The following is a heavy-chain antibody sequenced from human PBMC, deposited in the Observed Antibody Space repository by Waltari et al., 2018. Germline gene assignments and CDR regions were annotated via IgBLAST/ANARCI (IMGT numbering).Heavy chain of an antibody. CDR2: KSNDGTKK. CDR1: GFTLSSFA. D-gene: IGHD2-21*02. CDR3: AREGYDLYSVGMDV. Sequence: QVQLVESGGGVVQPGRSLRLSCAASGFTLSSFAVHWGRQAPGKGLEWVGGKSNDGTKKYYVESVKGRCTISRDNFKNMVYMQMNSLRREDTALYYCAREGYDLYSVGMDVWGQGTTVTVSS. V-gene: IGHV3-30-3*01. J-gene: IGHJ6*02.